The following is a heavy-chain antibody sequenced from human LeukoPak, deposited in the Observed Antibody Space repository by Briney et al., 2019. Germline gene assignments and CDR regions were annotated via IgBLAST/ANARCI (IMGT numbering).Heavy chain of an antibody. V-gene: IGHV1-2*02. CDR3: AVDSSGYYPGPADY. Sequence: ASVKVSCKASGYTFTGYYMHWVRQAPGQGLEWMGWINPNSGGTNYAQEFQGRVTMTRDTSISTAYMELSRLRSDDTAVYYCAVDSSGYYPGPADYWGQGTLVTVSS. CDR2: INPNSGGT. CDR1: GYTFTGYY. J-gene: IGHJ4*02. D-gene: IGHD3-22*01.